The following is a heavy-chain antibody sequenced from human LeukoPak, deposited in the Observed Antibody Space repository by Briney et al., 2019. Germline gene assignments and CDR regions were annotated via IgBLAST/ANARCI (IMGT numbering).Heavy chain of an antibody. D-gene: IGHD5-18*01. V-gene: IGHV3-23*01. CDR3: AKVRIQLWLFGAFDI. Sequence: GGSLRLSCAASGFTFSSYAMSWVRQAPGKGLEWVSSISGSGGSTYYPDSVKGRSTTSRATPKHTLYIQMNSLRAEDTAVYYCAKVRIQLWLFGAFDIWGQGTMVPVSS. J-gene: IGHJ3*02. CDR2: ISGSGGST. CDR1: GFTFSSYA.